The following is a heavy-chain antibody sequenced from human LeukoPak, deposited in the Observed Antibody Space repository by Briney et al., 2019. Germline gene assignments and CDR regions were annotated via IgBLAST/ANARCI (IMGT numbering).Heavy chain of an antibody. V-gene: IGHV3-20*01. CDR3: ACMIDGMDV. CDR1: GFTFDDYG. D-gene: IGHD3-16*01. J-gene: IGHJ6*02. Sequence: GGSLRLSCAASGFTFDDYGMSWVRQAPGKGLEWVSGINWNGGRTGYADSVKGRFTISRDKAKNHLYLQMNSLRAEDTALYHCACMIDGMDVLGQGTTVTVSS. CDR2: INWNGGRT.